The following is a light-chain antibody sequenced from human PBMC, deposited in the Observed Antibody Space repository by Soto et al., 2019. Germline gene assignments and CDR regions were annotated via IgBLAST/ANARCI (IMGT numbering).Light chain of an antibody. CDR1: SGSVSTSYY. Sequence: QAVVTQEPSFSVSPGRTVTLTCGLSSGSVSTSYYPSWYQQTPGQAPRTLIYSTNTRSSGVPDRFSGSILGNKAALTITGAQADDESDYYCSSYTSGSTRVVFGGGTKLTVL. CDR3: SSYTSGSTRVV. CDR2: STN. J-gene: IGLJ2*01. V-gene: IGLV8-61*01.